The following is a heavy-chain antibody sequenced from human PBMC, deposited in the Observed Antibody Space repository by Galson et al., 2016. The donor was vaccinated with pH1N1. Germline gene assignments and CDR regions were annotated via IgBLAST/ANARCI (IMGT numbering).Heavy chain of an antibody. CDR3: AKSSWSPYYYMDV. CDR1: GFTFTDYF. J-gene: IGHJ6*03. CDR2: ISPSGGST. D-gene: IGHD3-3*01. Sequence: SLRLSCAVSGFTFTDYFMSWIRQAPGKGPEWISYISPSGGSTSFADSVRGRFTISRDNAKNVLFLQMNSLRAEDTAVYYCAKSSWSPYYYMDVWGNGTTVTVSS. V-gene: IGHV3-11*04.